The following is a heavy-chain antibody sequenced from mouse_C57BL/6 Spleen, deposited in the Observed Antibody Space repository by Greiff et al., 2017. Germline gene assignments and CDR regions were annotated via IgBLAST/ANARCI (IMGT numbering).Heavy chain of an antibody. D-gene: IGHD3-2*02. Sequence: VQLKESGGGLVQPGGSLKLSCAASGFTFSDYYMYWVRQTPEKRLEWVAYISNGGGSTYYPDTVKGRFTISRDNAKNTLYLQMSRLKSEDTAMYYCARVSSGSFDYWGQGTTLTVSS. CDR1: GFTFSDYY. V-gene: IGHV5-12*01. CDR2: ISNGGGST. CDR3: ARVSSGSFDY. J-gene: IGHJ2*01.